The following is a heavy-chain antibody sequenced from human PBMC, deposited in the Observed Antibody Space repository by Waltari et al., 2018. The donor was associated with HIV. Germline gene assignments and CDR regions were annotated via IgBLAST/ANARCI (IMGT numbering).Heavy chain of an antibody. CDR3: ARVNIPGGGTRYYDMDV. V-gene: IGHV1-69*12. J-gene: IGHJ6*02. CDR2: FIPMFGTA. Sequence: QVQLVQSGAEVKKPGSSVKVSCQTSGGTFRTYSISWVRPAPGHGLEWMGGFIPMFGTANYAQKFQGRLTITADESTNTAYMELHSLRSEDTAMYFCARVNIPGGGTRYYDMDVWGQGTTVTVSS. CDR1: GGTFRTYS. D-gene: IGHD3-3*01.